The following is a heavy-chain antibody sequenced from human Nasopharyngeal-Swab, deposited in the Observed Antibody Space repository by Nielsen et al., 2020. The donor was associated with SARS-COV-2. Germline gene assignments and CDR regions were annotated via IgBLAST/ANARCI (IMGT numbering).Heavy chain of an antibody. CDR2: ISSRGSTI. Sequence: GGSLRLSCAASGFTFSSYEMNWVRQAPGKGLEWLSYISSRGSTIYYADSVKGRFTISGDNAKNSLYLQMNSLRAEDTAVYYCAREGENDSSGYFSDAFDIWGQGTMVTDSS. CDR1: GFTFSSYE. D-gene: IGHD3-22*01. CDR3: AREGENDSSGYFSDAFDI. V-gene: IGHV3-48*03. J-gene: IGHJ3*02.